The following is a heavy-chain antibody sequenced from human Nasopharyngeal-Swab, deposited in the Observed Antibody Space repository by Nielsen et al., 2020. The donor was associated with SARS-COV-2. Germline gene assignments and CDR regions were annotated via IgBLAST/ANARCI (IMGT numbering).Heavy chain of an antibody. CDR3: ARLPILTKYDILTGFFDY. CDR2: IYYSGST. Sequence: SETLSLTCTVSGGSISSSSYYWGWIRQPPGKGLEWIGSIYYSGSTYYNPSLKSRGTISVDTSKNQFSLKLSSVTAADTAVYYCARLPILTKYDILTGFFDYWGQGTLVTVSS. V-gene: IGHV4-39*01. J-gene: IGHJ4*02. D-gene: IGHD3-9*01. CDR1: GGSISSSSYY.